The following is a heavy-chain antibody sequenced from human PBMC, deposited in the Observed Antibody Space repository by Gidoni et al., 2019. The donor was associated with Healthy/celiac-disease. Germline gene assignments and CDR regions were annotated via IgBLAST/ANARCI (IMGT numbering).Heavy chain of an antibody. D-gene: IGHD6-19*01. Sequence: QVQLVESGGGVVQPGRSLRLSCAAAGFTFSSYAMHWVRQAPGKGLEWVAVISYDGSNKYYADSVKGRFTISRDNSKNTLYLQMNSLRADDTAVYYCARDDGYSSGWYYFDYWGQGTLVTVSS. CDR2: ISYDGSNK. V-gene: IGHV3-30-3*01. CDR1: GFTFSSYA. J-gene: IGHJ4*02. CDR3: ARDDGYSSGWYYFDY.